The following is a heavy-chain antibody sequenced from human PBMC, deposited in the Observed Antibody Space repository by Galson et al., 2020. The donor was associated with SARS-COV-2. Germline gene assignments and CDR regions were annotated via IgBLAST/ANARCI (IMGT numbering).Heavy chain of an antibody. CDR1: GFIFSTFG. CDR3: AKTMAAGGPSPPVDH. V-gene: IGHV3-30*18. D-gene: IGHD6-13*01. Sequence: GGSLRLSCAASGFIFSTFGMHWVRQAPGKGLEWVAVISYDGSNKYYADSVKGRFSISRDNSKNTLYLQMNSLRPEDSAVYFCAKTMAAGGPSPPVDHWGQGTLVTVSS. J-gene: IGHJ4*02. CDR2: ISYDGSNK.